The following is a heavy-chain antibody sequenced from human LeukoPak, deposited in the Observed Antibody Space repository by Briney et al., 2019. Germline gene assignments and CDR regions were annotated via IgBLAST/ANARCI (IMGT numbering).Heavy chain of an antibody. Sequence: ASVKVSCKASGYTFTSYGISWVRQAPGQGLEWMGWISAYNGNTNYAQKLQGRVTMTTDTSTSTAYMELRSLRSDDTAVYYCARVQVYCSSTSCSPGRDPFDYWGQGTLVTVSS. J-gene: IGHJ4*02. V-gene: IGHV1-18*01. CDR1: GYTFTSYG. CDR2: ISAYNGNT. CDR3: ARVQVYCSSTSCSPGRDPFDY. D-gene: IGHD2-2*01.